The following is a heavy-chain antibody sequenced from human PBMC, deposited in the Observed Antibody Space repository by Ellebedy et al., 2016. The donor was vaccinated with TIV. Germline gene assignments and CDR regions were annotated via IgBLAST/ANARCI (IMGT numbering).Heavy chain of an antibody. CDR2: FDPESGEN. D-gene: IGHD3/OR15-3a*01. J-gene: IGHJ4*02. V-gene: IGHV1-24*01. CDR3: ATVINPLPDF. Sequence: ASVKVSXXVSGYSLTDLPIHWVRQAPAKGLEWMGGFDPESGENIYAQKFQDRLTMTEDTSTDTTYMELRSLRSEDTAVYYCATVINPLPDFWGQGTLVIVSS. CDR1: GYSLTDLP.